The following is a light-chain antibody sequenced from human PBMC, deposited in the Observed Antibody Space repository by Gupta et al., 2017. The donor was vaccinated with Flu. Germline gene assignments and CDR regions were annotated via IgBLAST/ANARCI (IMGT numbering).Light chain of an antibody. CDR3: QHYGSSPPVT. V-gene: IGKV3-20*01. CDR1: QRVSSSY. J-gene: IGKJ4*01. CDR2: GAS. Sequence: EIVLTQSPATLSLSPGERATLSCRASQRVSSSYLTWYQHKPGQAPSLLVYGASRRATGIPDRFSGSGSGTDFTLTISRLEPEDFAVYYCQHYGSSPPVTFGGGTKVEIK.